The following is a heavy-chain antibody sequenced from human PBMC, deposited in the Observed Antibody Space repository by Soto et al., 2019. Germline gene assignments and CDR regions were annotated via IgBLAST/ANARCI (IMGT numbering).Heavy chain of an antibody. Sequence: EVPLLESGGGLVQPGGSLRLSCAASGFTFSSYSMSWVRQAPGKGLEWVSGFRSSGDGGTTYYADSVTGRFTISRDNSKNTLFLQMNSLRAEDTAIYYCAKKVNAGPGSQYFDYWGQGTLVTVAS. CDR3: AKKVNAGPGSQYFDY. CDR2: FRSSGDGGTT. J-gene: IGHJ4*02. CDR1: GFTFSSYS. D-gene: IGHD3-10*01. V-gene: IGHV3-23*01.